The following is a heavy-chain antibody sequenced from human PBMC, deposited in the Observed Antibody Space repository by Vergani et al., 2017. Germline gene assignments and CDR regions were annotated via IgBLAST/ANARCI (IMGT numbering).Heavy chain of an antibody. CDR1: GGSISSYY. Sequence: QVQLQESGPGLVKPSETLSLTCTVSGGSISSYYWSWIRQPPGKGLEWIGYIYYSGSTNYNPSLKSRVTISVDTSKNQFSLKLSSVTAADTAVYYCARELQEQLATYYYYYGMDVWGQGTTVTVSS. V-gene: IGHV4-59*01. CDR3: ARELQEQLATYYYYYGMDV. J-gene: IGHJ6*02. D-gene: IGHD6-13*01. CDR2: IYYSGST.